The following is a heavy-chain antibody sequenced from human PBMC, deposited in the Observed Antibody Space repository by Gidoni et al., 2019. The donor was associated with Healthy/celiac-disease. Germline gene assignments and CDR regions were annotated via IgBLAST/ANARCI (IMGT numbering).Heavy chain of an antibody. CDR3: AREFDPVEMATITRGFDP. Sequence: QVQLVQSGAEVKKPGASVKVSCKASGYTFTGYYMHWVRQAPGQGLEWMGWINPNSGGTNYAQKFQGRVTMTRDTSISTAYMELSRLRSDDTAVYYCAREFDPVEMATITRGFDPWGQGTLVTVSS. CDR1: GYTFTGYY. CDR2: INPNSGGT. V-gene: IGHV1-2*02. D-gene: IGHD5-12*01. J-gene: IGHJ5*02.